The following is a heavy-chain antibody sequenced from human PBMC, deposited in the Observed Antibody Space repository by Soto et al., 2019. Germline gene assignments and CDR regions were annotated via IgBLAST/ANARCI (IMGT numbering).Heavy chain of an antibody. CDR1: GGSISSGGYY. V-gene: IGHV4-31*01. CDR2: ISYSGST. Sequence: QVQLQESGPGLVKPSQTLSLTCTVSGGSISSGGYYWSWIRQHPGKGLEWIGYISYSGSTKYNPPPNSPLTISVAPSKNQSSLVRSSVTAADPAVYYCAAACCHGSGSSPFDYWGQGTLVTVSS. D-gene: IGHD3-10*01. J-gene: IGHJ4*02. CDR3: AAACCHGSGSSPFDY.